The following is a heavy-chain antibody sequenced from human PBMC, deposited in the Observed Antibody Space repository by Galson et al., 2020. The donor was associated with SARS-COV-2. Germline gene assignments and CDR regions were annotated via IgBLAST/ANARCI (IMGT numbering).Heavy chain of an antibody. Sequence: GESLKISCAASGFTFSSYAMHWARQAPGKGLEWVAVISYDGSNKYYADSVKGRFTISRDNSKNTLYLQMNSLRAEDTAVYYCARDLGDYGDYGGVYGMDVWGQGTTVTVSS. V-gene: IGHV3-30-3*01. CDR2: ISYDGSNK. CDR3: ARDLGDYGDYGGVYGMDV. CDR1: GFTFSSYA. J-gene: IGHJ6*02. D-gene: IGHD4-17*01.